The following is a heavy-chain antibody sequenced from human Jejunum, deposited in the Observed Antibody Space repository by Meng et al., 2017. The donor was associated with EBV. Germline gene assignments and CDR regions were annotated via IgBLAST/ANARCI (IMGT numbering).Heavy chain of an antibody. CDR1: GGSISSGGYS. CDR2: IYYSGSA. V-gene: IGHV4-30-2*01. J-gene: IGHJ4*02. CDR3: ARGAYFDY. Sequence: QRQLQDAGSGLVKPSETLSLTCAVSGGSISSGGYSWHWIRQPPGKGLQWIGYIYYSGSAFYNPSLKSRVTLSVDRSKNQFSLNLSSVTAADTAVYYCARGAYFDYWGQGTLVTVSS.